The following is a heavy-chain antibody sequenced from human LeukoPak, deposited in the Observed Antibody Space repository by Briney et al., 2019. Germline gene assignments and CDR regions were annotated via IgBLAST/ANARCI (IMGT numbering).Heavy chain of an antibody. Sequence: GGSLRLSCAASGFTFSKYWISWVRQAPGKGLDWVANMKPDGSEKYYVHSVKGRFTISRDNAKNSLYLQMNSLRAEDTAVYYCARDLQCGGDCHYDAFDIWGQGTMVTVSS. CDR2: MKPDGSEK. J-gene: IGHJ3*02. V-gene: IGHV3-7*01. CDR3: ARDLQCGGDCHYDAFDI. D-gene: IGHD2-21*02. CDR1: GFTFSKYW.